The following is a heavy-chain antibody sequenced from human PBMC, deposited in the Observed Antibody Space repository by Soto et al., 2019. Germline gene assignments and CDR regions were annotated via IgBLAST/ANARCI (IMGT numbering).Heavy chain of an antibody. CDR2: IYYSGST. CDR1: GGSISSSSYY. Sequence: SETLSLTCTVSGGSISSSSYYWGWIRQPPGKGLEWIGSIYYSGSTYYNPSLKSRVTISVDTSKNQFSLKLSSVTAADTAVYYCARRLGLLTRSYYFAYWGQGTLVTVSS. V-gene: IGHV4-39*01. D-gene: IGHD3-9*01. CDR3: ARRLGLLTRSYYFAY. J-gene: IGHJ4*02.